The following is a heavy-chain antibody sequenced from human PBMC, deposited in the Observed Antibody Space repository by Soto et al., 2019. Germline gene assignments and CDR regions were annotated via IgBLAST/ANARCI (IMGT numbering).Heavy chain of an antibody. CDR2: ISGSGGST. J-gene: IGHJ6*02. Sequence: GGSLRLSCAASGFTFSSYAMSWVRQAPGKGLEWVSAISGSGGSTYYADPVKGRFTISRDNSKNTLYLQMNSLRAEDTAVYYCAKAGSSYNYYYYGMDVWGQGTMVTVSS. CDR3: AKAGSSYNYYYYGMDV. D-gene: IGHD1-26*01. V-gene: IGHV3-23*01. CDR1: GFTFSSYA.